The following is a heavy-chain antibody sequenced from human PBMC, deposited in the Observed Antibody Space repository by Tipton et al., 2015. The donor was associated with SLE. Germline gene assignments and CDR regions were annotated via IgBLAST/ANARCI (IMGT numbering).Heavy chain of an antibody. J-gene: IGHJ5*02. D-gene: IGHD2-15*01. CDR2: INHSGST. CDR3: AGETPPAYCSGGSCINWFDP. V-gene: IGHV4-34*01. CDR1: GGSFSGYY. Sequence: TLSLTCAVYGGSFSGYYWSWIRQPPGKGLEWIGEINHSGSTNYNPSLKSRVTISVDTSKNQFSLKLSSVTAADTAVYYCAGETPPAYCSGGSCINWFDPWGQGTLVTVSS.